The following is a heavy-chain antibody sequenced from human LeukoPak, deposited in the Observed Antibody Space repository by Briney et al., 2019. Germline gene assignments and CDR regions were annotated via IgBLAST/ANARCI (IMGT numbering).Heavy chain of an antibody. CDR3: ARGDCSSTSCYLSDWFDP. V-gene: IGHV4-59*12. CDR1: GGSISSYY. CDR2: IYYSGST. D-gene: IGHD2-2*01. J-gene: IGHJ5*02. Sequence: SETLSLTCTVSGGSISSYYWSWIRQPPGKGLEWIGYIYYSGSTNYNPSLKSRVTISIDTSKNQFSLNLSSVTAADTAVYYCARGDCSSTSCYLSDWFDPWGQGTLVTVSS.